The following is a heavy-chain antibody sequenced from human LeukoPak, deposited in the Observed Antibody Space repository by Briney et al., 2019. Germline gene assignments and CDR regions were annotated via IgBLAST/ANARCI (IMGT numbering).Heavy chain of an antibody. CDR1: GHTFNDYY. CDR3: ARIKSWNEPGGGFDP. D-gene: IGHD1-1*01. V-gene: IGHV1-2*02. CDR2: MNPISDGK. Sequence: SVTVSCKASGHTFNDYYMHWLRPAPGQGREWVGWMNPISDGKTNAYKFQGRVPMTRDTSISTAYMELIRLRSDDTAVYYCARIKSWNEPGGGFDPWGQGTLVTVSS. J-gene: IGHJ5*02.